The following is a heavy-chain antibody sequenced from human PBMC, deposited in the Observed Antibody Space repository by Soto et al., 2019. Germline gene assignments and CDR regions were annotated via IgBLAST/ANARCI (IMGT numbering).Heavy chain of an antibody. D-gene: IGHD3-3*01. CDR3: ARVISYDFWSGYYS. J-gene: IGHJ4*02. V-gene: IGHV1-2*02. CDR1: GYTFTGYY. CDR2: INPNSGGT. Sequence: ASVKVSCKASGYTFTGYYMHRVRQAPGQGLEWMGWINPNSGGTNYAQKFQGRVTMTRDTSISTAYMELSRLRSDDKAVYYCARVISYDFWSGYYSWGQGTLVTLSS.